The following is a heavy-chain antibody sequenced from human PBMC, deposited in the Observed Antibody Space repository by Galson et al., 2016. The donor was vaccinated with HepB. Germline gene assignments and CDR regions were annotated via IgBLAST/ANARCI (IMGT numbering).Heavy chain of an antibody. J-gene: IGHJ6*04. V-gene: IGHV3-23*01. CDR2: ISRSGDST. CDR3: VQGSTAPAV. CDR1: GFTFRSYT. Sequence: SLRLSCAASGFTFRSYTMNWVRQAPGKGLEVVSSISRSGDSTDYADSVKGRFIIPRDNTKNTLSLQMNSLRAEDTAVYYCVQGSTAPAVWGKGTTVTVSS. D-gene: IGHD2-2*01.